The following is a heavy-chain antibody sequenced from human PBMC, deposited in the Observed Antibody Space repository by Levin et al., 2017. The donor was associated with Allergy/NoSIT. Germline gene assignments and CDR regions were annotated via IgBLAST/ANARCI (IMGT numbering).Heavy chain of an antibody. J-gene: IGHJ4*02. CDR2: IKSKASGGTA. CDR3: NTWLMRGTMNDY. D-gene: IGHD2-2*01. V-gene: IGHV3-15*01. Sequence: GESLKISCATSGFSIAGAWMTWIRQAPGKGLEWVGRIKSKASGGTADYAAAVNDRFIISRDDSQSTLYLQMNSLSTEDTAVYYCNTWLMRGTMNDYWGQGTQVTVAS. CDR1: GFSIAGAW.